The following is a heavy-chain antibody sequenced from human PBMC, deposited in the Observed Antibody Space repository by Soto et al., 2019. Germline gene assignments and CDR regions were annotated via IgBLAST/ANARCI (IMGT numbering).Heavy chain of an antibody. D-gene: IGHD6-13*01. Sequence: SETLSLTCTVSGCSISSYYWSWIRQPPGKGLEWIGYIYYSGSTNYNPSLKSRVTISVDTSKNQFSLKLSSVTAADTAVYYCARVMSSWYYYYYGMDVWGQGTTVTVSS. CDR3: ARVMSSWYYYYYGMDV. J-gene: IGHJ6*02. V-gene: IGHV4-59*01. CDR2: IYYSGST. CDR1: GCSISSYY.